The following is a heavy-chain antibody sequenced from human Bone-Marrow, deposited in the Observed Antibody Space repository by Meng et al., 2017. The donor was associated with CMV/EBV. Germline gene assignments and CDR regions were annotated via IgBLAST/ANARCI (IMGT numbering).Heavy chain of an antibody. J-gene: IGHJ6*01. Sequence: SVKVSCKASGYMFNNFGITWVRQAPGQGLEWMGGIIPIFGTANYAQKFQGRVTITTDESTSTAYMELSSLRSEDTAVYYCARDLTAARPPTYYYGMDVWGQGTTVTGSS. V-gene: IGHV1-69*05. CDR2: IIPIFGTA. CDR3: ARDLTAARPPTYYYGMDV. CDR1: GYMFNNFG. D-gene: IGHD6-6*01.